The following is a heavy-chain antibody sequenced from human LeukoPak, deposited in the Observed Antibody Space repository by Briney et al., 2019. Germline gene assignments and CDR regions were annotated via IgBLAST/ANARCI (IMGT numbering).Heavy chain of an antibody. CDR1: GFSFSTYA. CDR3: ARGKDYSFDY. J-gene: IGHJ4*02. Sequence: PGGSLTLFYSASGFSFSTYATSWVRQAPGKGLDWVAGISGSGGRTYYEASAKGRCTNTGNIAKNPLYLQMKSLDVDDPALYYLARGKDYSFDYWGQGTLVRVSS. CDR2: ISGSGGRT. D-gene: IGHD2-15*01. V-gene: IGHV3-23*01.